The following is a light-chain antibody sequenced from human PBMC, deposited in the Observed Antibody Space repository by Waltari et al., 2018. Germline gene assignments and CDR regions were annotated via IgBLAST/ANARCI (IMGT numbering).Light chain of an antibody. CDR1: SSNLGNNY. CDR3: GTWDSSLSGAV. Sequence: QSVLTQPPSVSAAPGQRVTISCSGGSSNLGNNYVSWYRQFPGTAPKLLIYEDNERPPGIPGRFSGSKPGTSATLDITGLQAGDEADYYCGTWDSSLSGAVFGGGTHLTVL. CDR2: EDN. V-gene: IGLV1-51*02. J-gene: IGLJ7*01.